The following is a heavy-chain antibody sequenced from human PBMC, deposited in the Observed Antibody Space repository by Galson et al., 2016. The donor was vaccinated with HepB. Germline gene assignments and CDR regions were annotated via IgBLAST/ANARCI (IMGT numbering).Heavy chain of an antibody. Sequence: SVKVSCKASGYIFTNYYVHWVRQAPGQGLEWMGIINPYGGRTRYTQKFRGRVTMTRDTSTSTFYMELSSLRSEDTAIYYCARSYCSGGSCHKYDQEGALEHPSNYGMDVWGQGTTVTVSS. CDR3: ARSYCSGGSCHKYDQEGALEHPSNYGMDV. V-gene: IGHV1-46*01. CDR1: GYIFTNYY. CDR2: INPYGGRT. J-gene: IGHJ6*02. D-gene: IGHD2-15*01.